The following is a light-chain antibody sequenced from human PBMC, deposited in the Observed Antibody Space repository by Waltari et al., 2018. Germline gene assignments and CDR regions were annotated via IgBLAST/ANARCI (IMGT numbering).Light chain of an antibody. J-gene: IGLJ3*02. CDR3: AAWDDSLDGWV. CDR2: SNK. CDR1: SSNIGSNT. Sequence: QSVLTQPPSASGTPGQRVTISCSGSSSNIGSNTVNWYQQPPGTAPKLLIHSNKQRPSGVPDRISGSKSGTSATLASSRVQAEDEDDYYCAAWDDSLDGWVFGGGTKL. V-gene: IGLV1-44*01.